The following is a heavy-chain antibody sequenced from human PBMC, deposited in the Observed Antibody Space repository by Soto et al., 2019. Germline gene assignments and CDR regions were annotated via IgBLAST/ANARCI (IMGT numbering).Heavy chain of an antibody. CDR1: GYKFTTYF. CDR2: IHPSGDT. D-gene: IGHD2-15*01. Sequence: ASVKVSCQASGYKFTTYFIHWVRQAPGQGLEWMGMIHPSGDTGYAQKFRGRVTMTIDTSTTTAYMELRNLTSEDPAVYFSVRGYCTTSPCSGDFQFWGQGALVTVSS. CDR3: VRGYCTTSPCSGDFQF. J-gene: IGHJ1*01. V-gene: IGHV1-46*01.